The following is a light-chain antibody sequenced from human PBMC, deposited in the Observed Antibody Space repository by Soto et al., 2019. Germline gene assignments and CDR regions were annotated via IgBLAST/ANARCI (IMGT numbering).Light chain of an antibody. J-gene: IGLJ2*01. Sequence: QSVLTLPPSVSGAPGQRVTISCTGSSSNIGAGYDVHWYQQLPGTAPKLLIYGNSNRPSGVPDRFSGSKSGTSASLAITGLQAEDEADYYCQSYDSSLSGPVFGGGTKLTVL. CDR1: SSNIGAGYD. V-gene: IGLV1-40*01. CDR3: QSYDSSLSGPV. CDR2: GNS.